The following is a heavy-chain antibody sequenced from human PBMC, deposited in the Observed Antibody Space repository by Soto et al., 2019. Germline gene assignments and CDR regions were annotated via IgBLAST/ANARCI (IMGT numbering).Heavy chain of an antibody. CDR1: GFTFSSYS. CDR2: ISDSGGNT. J-gene: IGHJ5*02. CDR3: SKWSGFGDA. D-gene: IGHD3-10*01. Sequence: EVQLTESGGGLVQPVGSLRLSCAASGFTFSSYSMTWVRQAPGKGLEWVSGISDSGGNTRYADSVKGRFTISRDNSKNTLFLQMNSLRAEDTVVYFCSKWSGFGDAWGQGTLVTVSS. V-gene: IGHV3-23*01.